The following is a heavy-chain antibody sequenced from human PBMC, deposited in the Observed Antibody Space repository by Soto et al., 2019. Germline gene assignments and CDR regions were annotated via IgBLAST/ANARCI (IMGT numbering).Heavy chain of an antibody. D-gene: IGHD3-22*01. CDR2: VNAGGGT. CDR1: GGPFSGYY. CDR3: AREEVPQWFTKGYNGMDV. Sequence: QVQLQQWGAGLLKPSETLSLTCEVSGGPFSGYYWNWIRQSPGKGLEWIGQVNAGGGTNDNPSLKSRVTISEDASKNQSFLKLRSVTAADTAVYYCAREEVPQWFTKGYNGMDVWGQGTTVNVAS. V-gene: IGHV4-34*01. J-gene: IGHJ6*02.